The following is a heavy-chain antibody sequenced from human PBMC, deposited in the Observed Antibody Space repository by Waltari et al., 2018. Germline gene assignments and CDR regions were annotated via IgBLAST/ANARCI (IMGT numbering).Heavy chain of an antibody. J-gene: IGHJ5*02. CDR2: INHSGST. Sequence: QVQLQQWGAGLLKPSETLSLTCAVYGGSFSGYYWSWIRQPPGKGLEWIGEINHSGSTNYNPSLKSRVTISVDTSKNQFSLKLSSVTAADTAVYYCARGYRRIAVAGTGWFDPWGQGTLVTVSS. D-gene: IGHD6-19*01. CDR1: GGSFSGYY. CDR3: ARGYRRIAVAGTGWFDP. V-gene: IGHV4-34*01.